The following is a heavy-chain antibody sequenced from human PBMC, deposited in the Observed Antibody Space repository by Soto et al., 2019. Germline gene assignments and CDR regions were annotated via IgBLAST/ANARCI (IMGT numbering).Heavy chain of an antibody. J-gene: IGHJ6*02. CDR2: ISSSSSYT. D-gene: IGHD3-10*01. CDR1: GFTFSDYY. V-gene: IGHV3-11*05. CDR3: ARGDPPLWFGE. Sequence: QVQLVESGGGLVKPGGSLRLSCAASGFTFSDYYMSWIRQAPGKGREWVSYISSSSSYTNYAESVKGRFTISRDNAKNSLYLQMNSLRDEDPAVYYCARGDPPLWFGEGGQGTTVTVYS.